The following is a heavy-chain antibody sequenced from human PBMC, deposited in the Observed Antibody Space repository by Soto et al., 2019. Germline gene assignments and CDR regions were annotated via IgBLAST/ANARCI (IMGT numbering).Heavy chain of an antibody. Sequence: GASVKVSCKASGGTFSSYAISWVRQAPGQGLEWMGGIIPIFGTANYAQKFQGRVTITADESTSTAYMELSSLRSEDTAVYYCARSLSSGYYHDAFDIWGQGTMVTVSS. CDR2: IIPIFGTA. J-gene: IGHJ3*02. V-gene: IGHV1-69*13. CDR1: GGTFSSYA. D-gene: IGHD3-22*01. CDR3: ARSLSSGYYHDAFDI.